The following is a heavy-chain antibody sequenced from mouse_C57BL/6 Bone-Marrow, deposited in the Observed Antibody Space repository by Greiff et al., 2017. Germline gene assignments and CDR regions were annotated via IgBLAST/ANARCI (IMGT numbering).Heavy chain of an antibody. D-gene: IGHD2-10*01. CDR3: ARTYYGNYDFDY. Sequence: EVQLQQSGPELVKPGASVKISCKASGYSFTDYNMNWVKKSNGKSLEWIGVINPNYGTTSYNPKFKGKATLTVDQSSTTAYMQLNSLTSEDSAVYYCARTYYGNYDFDYWGQGTTLTVSS. J-gene: IGHJ2*01. CDR1: GYSFTDYN. CDR2: INPNYGTT. V-gene: IGHV1-39*01.